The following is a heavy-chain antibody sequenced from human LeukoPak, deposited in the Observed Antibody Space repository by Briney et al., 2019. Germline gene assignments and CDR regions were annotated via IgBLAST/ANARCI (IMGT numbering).Heavy chain of an antibody. CDR2: ISSSSSYI. J-gene: IGHJ3*02. CDR3: ARESGSMVRGIKDDAFDI. CDR1: GFTFSSYS. D-gene: IGHD3-10*01. Sequence: PGGSLRLSCAASGFTFSSYSMNWVRQAPGKGLEWVSSISSSSSYIYYADSVKGRFTISRDNAKNSLYLQMNSLRAEDTAVYYCARESGSMVRGIKDDAFDIWGQGTMVTVSS. V-gene: IGHV3-21*01.